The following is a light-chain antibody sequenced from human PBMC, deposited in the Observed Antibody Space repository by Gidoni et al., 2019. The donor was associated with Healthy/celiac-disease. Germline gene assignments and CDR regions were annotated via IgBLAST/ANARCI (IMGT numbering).Light chain of an antibody. CDR1: SLRSYY. Sequence: SSELTRDAPVYVALGQTVRITCQGDSLRSYYASWYQQKPGQAPVLVIFGKNNRPSGSPDRFSGSSSGNTASLTIPGAQAEDEAYYYCYSRDSRCNHYVFGTGTKVTVL. V-gene: IGLV3-19*01. CDR2: GKN. CDR3: YSRDSRCNHYV. J-gene: IGLJ1*01.